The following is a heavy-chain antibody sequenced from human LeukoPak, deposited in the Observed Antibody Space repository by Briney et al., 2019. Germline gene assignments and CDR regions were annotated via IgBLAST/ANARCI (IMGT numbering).Heavy chain of an antibody. CDR2: IKQDGSEK. J-gene: IGHJ4*02. V-gene: IGHV3-7*03. CDR1: GFTFSSYG. Sequence: PGGSLRLSCAASGFTFSSYGMSWVRQAPGKGLEWVANIKQDGSEKYYVDSVKGRFTISRDNAKNSLYLQMNSLRAEDTALYYCARVGVGARSFDYWGQGTLVTVSS. D-gene: IGHD1-26*01. CDR3: ARVGVGARSFDY.